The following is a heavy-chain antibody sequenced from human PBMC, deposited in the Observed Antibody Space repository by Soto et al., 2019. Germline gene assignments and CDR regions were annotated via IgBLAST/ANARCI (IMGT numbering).Heavy chain of an antibody. Sequence: GGSLRLSCAASGFTFSSYDMHWVRQATGKGLEWVSAIGTAGDTYYPGSVKGRFTISRENAKNSLYLQMNSLRAGDTAVYYCARDSSQASMDVWGKGTTVTVSS. V-gene: IGHV3-13*01. CDR2: IGTAGDT. J-gene: IGHJ6*03. CDR3: ARDSSQASMDV. CDR1: GFTFSSYD. D-gene: IGHD2-2*01.